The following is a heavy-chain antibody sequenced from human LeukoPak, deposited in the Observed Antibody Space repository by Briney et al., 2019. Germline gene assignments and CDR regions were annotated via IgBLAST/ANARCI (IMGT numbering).Heavy chain of an antibody. V-gene: IGHV3-15*04. CDR1: GFSFSSYA. D-gene: IGHD1-7*01. CDR2: TVSEIDGGTT. J-gene: IGHJ6*02. CDR3: TTDEDWNYARKDV. Sequence: PGGSLRLSCAASGFSFSSYAIHWVRQVPGKGLEWVGQTVSEIDGGTTDYAAPVKGRFTISRDDSKSTLYLQMNSLKIEDTAVYYCTTDEDWNYARKDVWGQGATVIVSS.